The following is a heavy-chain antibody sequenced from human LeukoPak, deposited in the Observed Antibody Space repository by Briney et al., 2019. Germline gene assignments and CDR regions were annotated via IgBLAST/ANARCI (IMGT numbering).Heavy chain of an antibody. V-gene: IGHV3-48*04. J-gene: IGHJ4*02. CDR2: ISSSSDII. D-gene: IGHD1-26*01. CDR1: GFTFNTCS. Sequence: PGGSLRLSCAASGFTFNTCSMNWVRQAPGKGLEWVSYISSSSDIIYYADSVKGRFTISRDNAKNSLYLQMNSLRAEDTAVYYCARAPYSGSYTWGQGTLVTVSS. CDR3: ARAPYSGSYT.